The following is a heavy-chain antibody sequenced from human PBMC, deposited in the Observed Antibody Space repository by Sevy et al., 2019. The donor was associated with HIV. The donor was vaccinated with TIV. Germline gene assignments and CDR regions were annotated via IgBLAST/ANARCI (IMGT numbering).Heavy chain of an antibody. CDR2: LLYDGSNK. Sequence: GGSLRLSCAASGFTFSSYAMHWVRQAPGKGLEWVAVLLYDGSNKYYADSVKGRFTMSRDNSKNTQYLQMNSLRAEDTAVYYCARDQLVNPDYCYCMDVWGQGTTVTVSS. CDR3: ARDQLVNPDYCYCMDV. J-gene: IGHJ6*02. V-gene: IGHV3-30-3*01. CDR1: GFTFSSYA. D-gene: IGHD3-9*01.